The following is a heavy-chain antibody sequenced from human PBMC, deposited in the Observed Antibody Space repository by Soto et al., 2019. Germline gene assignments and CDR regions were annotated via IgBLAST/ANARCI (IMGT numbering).Heavy chain of an antibody. V-gene: IGHV4-39*01. D-gene: IGHD2-21*02. J-gene: IGHJ4*02. CDR3: ASPASYCGGDCSDK. Sequence: PSETLSLTCTVSGGSISSSSFYWGWVRQTPGKGLEWITSIHLRSGNTYYNPSLKSRVTISVDTSENQFSLTLTSVTAADTAVYYCASPASYCGGDCSDKWGQGTLVTVSS. CDR1: GGSISSSSFY. CDR2: IHLRSGNT.